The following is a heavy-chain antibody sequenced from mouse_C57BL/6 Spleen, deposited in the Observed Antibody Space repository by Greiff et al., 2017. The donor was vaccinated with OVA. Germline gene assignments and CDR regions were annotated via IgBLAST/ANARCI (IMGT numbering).Heavy chain of an antibody. Sequence: VQLKESGPGLVKPSQSLSLTCSVTGYSITSGYYWNWIRQFPGNKLEWMGYISYDGSNNYNPSLKNRISITRDTSKNQFFLKLNSVTTEDTATYYCARVGEGGFDYWGQGTTLTVSS. CDR3: ARVGEGGFDY. J-gene: IGHJ2*01. CDR2: ISYDGSN. D-gene: IGHD2-13*01. CDR1: GYSITSGYY. V-gene: IGHV3-6*01.